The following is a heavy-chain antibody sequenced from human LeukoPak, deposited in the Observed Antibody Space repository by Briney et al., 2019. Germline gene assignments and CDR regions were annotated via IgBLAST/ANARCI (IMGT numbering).Heavy chain of an antibody. J-gene: IGHJ4*02. CDR3: ARPRISSGYIYAYLY. CDR1: GYTFTAYY. D-gene: IGHD5-18*01. V-gene: IGHV1-2*02. Sequence: ASVRVSCKASGYTFTAYYMHWVRQAPGQGLEWMGWINPNTGVTNYAQTFQGRVTMTRDTSINTAYMELSRLRSDDTAVYYCARPRISSGYIYAYLYWGQGTLVTVSS. CDR2: INPNTGVT.